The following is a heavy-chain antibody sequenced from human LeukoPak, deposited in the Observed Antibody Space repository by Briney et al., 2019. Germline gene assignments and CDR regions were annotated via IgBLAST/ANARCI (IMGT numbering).Heavy chain of an antibody. D-gene: IGHD2/OR15-2a*01. CDR3: ARSLGRIKLYNWFDP. CDR2: MNPNSGNT. V-gene: IGHV1-8*01. Sequence: ASVKVSCKASGYTFITYDINWVRQATGQGLEWMGWMNPNSGNTGYAQKFQGRVTMTRNTSISTAYMELSSLRSEDTAVYYCARSLGRIKLYNWFDPWGQGTLVTVSS. CDR1: GYTFITYD. J-gene: IGHJ5*02.